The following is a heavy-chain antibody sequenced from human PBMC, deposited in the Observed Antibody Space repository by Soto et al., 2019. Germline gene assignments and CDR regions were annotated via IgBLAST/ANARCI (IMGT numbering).Heavy chain of an antibody. CDR3: AREVRYYHFFDSGLFDP. V-gene: IGHV4-38-2*02. CDR1: GSSISSGDY. Sequence: ETLDLTIAVSGSSISSGDYGGWIRQPPGKGLAWIGSIYHSGSTYYNPSLKSRVTISVDTSKNQFSLKVSSVAAADTAVYYWAREVRYYHFFDSGLFDPWGQGTLVTVSS. D-gene: IGHD1-26*01. J-gene: IGHJ5*02. CDR2: IYHSGST.